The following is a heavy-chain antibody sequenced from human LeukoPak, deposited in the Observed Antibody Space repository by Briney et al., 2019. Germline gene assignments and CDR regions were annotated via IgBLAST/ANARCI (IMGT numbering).Heavy chain of an antibody. Sequence: GGSLRLSCAASGFTFDDYAMHWVRQAPGKGLEWVSGISWNSGSIGYADSVKGRFTISRDNAKNSLYLHMSSLRAEDTAVYYCARDFTGWEYWGQGTLVSVSS. CDR1: GFTFDDYA. J-gene: IGHJ4*02. V-gene: IGHV3-9*01. CDR3: ARDFTGWEY. CDR2: ISWNSGSI. D-gene: IGHD3-9*01.